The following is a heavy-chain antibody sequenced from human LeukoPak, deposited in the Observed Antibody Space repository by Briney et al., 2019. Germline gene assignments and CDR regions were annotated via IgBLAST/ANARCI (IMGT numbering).Heavy chain of an antibody. V-gene: IGHV3-23*01. J-gene: IGHJ4*02. CDR3: AKDWTPLWFGGTIYDY. CDR1: GFTFSSYA. D-gene: IGHD3-10*01. CDR2: ISGSGGST. Sequence: GGSLRLSCAASGFTFSSYAMSWVRQAPGKGLEWVSAISGSGGSTYYADSVKGRFTISRDNSKNTLYLQMNSLRAEDTAVYYCAKDWTPLWFGGTIYDYWGQGTLVTVSS.